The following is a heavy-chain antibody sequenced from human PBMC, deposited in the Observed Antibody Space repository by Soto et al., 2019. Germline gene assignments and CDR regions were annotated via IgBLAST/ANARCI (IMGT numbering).Heavy chain of an antibody. D-gene: IGHD3-22*01. Sequence: EVQLLESGGGLVQPGGSLRLSCAASGFTFSSYAMSWVRQAPGKGLEWVSAISGSGGSTYYADSVKGRFTISRDNSKNTLDLQMNSLRAEDTAVYYCATRLFGYYYDGPIDYWGQGTLVTVSS. V-gene: IGHV3-23*01. CDR2: ISGSGGST. CDR3: ATRLFGYYYDGPIDY. CDR1: GFTFSSYA. J-gene: IGHJ4*02.